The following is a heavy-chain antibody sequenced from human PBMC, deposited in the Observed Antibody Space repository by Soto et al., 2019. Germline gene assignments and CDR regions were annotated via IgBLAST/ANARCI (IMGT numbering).Heavy chain of an antibody. Sequence: SVKVSCKVSGGAFTNYSLNWVRHSPGQGLEWLGGIIPLHNTSNYSEKFVGRLSVTADVSSSTVYMHLGGLASGDTATYYCATWAARISLLFRPVDAGGQVLTV. CDR1: GGAFTNYS. J-gene: IGHJ6*02. CDR2: IIPLHNTS. V-gene: IGHV1-69*13. CDR3: ATWAARISLLFRPVDA. D-gene: IGHD2-15*01.